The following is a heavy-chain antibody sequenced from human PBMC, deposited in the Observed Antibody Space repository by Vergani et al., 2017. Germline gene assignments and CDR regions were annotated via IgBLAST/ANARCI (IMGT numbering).Heavy chain of an antibody. D-gene: IGHD6-19*01. J-gene: IGHJ3*02. V-gene: IGHV3-23*04. CDR3: AKSWLGVGAFDI. CDR2: ISGSGGST. CDR1: GFTFSSYA. Sequence: EVQLVESGGGLVKPGGSLRLSCAASGFTFSSYAMSWVRQAPGKGLEWVSAISGSGGSTYYADSVKGRLTISRDNSKNTLDLQMNSLRAEDTAVYYCAKSWLGVGAFDIWGQGTMVTVSS.